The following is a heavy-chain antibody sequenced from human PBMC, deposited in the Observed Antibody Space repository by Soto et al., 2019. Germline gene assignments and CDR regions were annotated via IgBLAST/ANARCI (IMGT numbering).Heavy chain of an antibody. CDR1: GWRVSRYR. Sequence: ISEELCGWRVSRYRWGRERQMKGKGLEWMGIIYPGDSDTRYSPSFQGQVTISADKSISTAYLQWSSLKASDTAMYYCARQGAGYYDFWSGYYLGSWFDPWGQGTLVTVSS. D-gene: IGHD3-3*01. J-gene: IGHJ5*02. V-gene: IGHV5-51*01. CDR2: IYPGDSDT. CDR3: ARQGAGYYDFWSGYYLGSWFDP.